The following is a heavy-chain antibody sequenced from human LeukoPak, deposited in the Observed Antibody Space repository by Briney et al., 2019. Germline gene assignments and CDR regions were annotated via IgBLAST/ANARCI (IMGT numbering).Heavy chain of an antibody. Sequence: SVTVSCKPSGCTFSSYAISWVRQAPGQGLEWMGGIIPIFGTANYAQKFQGRVTITTDESTSTAYMELSSLRSEDTAVYYCREGSDYWGQGTLVTVSS. CDR2: IIPIFGTA. V-gene: IGHV1-69*05. J-gene: IGHJ4*02. CDR1: GCTFSSYA. D-gene: IGHD2-15*01. CDR3: REGSDY.